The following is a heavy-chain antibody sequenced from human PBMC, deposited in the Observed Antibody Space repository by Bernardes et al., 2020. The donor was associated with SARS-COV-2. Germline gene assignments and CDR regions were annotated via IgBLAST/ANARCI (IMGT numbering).Heavy chain of an antibody. CDR1: GFTFSSYG. D-gene: IGHD6-13*01. CDR3: AREIPLEGYSSSWSQGGWFDP. CDR2: ISYDGSNK. Sequence: GGSLRLSCAASGFTFSSYGMHWVRQAPGKGLEWVAVISYDGSNKYYADSVKGRFTISRDNSKNTLYLQMNSLRAEDTAVYYCAREIPLEGYSSSWSQGGWFDPWGQGTLVTVSS. V-gene: IGHV3-30*03. J-gene: IGHJ5*02.